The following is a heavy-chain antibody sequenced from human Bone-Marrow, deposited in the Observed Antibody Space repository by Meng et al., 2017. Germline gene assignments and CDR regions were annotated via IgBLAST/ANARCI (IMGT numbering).Heavy chain of an antibody. Sequence: QLQLQHSGPGLGKPTQTLALTCAISGDSVSSNSAAWNWIRQSPSRGLEWLGRTYYRSKWYNDYAVSVKSRITINPDTSKNQFSLQLNSVTPEDTAVYYCAREIFPSYVVVAATTNFDYWGQGTLVTVSS. V-gene: IGHV6-1*01. CDR3: AREIFPSYVVVAATTNFDY. CDR2: TYYRSKWYN. D-gene: IGHD2-15*01. CDR1: GDSVSSNSAA. J-gene: IGHJ4*02.